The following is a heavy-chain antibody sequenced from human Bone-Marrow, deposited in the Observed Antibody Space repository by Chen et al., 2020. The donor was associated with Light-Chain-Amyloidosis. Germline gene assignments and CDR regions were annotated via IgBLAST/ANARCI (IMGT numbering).Heavy chain of an antibody. V-gene: IGHV4-31*03. CDR2: IDYIGSS. J-gene: IGHJ6*02. D-gene: IGHD1-1*01. CDR3: ARDRYATTPWDYSSGMDV. Sequence: QVQLQESGPGLVKPSQTLSLTCSVSGGTINSGGYYWSWIRQHPGKGLEWIGFIDYIGSSYYNPSLQSRVTISIDTSKKEFSLRLSSVTAADTAVYYCARDRYATTPWDYSSGMDVWGQGTTVTVSS. CDR1: GGTINSGGYY.